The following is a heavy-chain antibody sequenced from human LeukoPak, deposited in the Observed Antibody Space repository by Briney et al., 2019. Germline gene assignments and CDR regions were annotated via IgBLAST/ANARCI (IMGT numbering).Heavy chain of an antibody. CDR1: GFTFSSYA. CDR3: AKRRGAAAAGTNYDY. V-gene: IGHV3-23*01. J-gene: IGHJ4*02. D-gene: IGHD6-13*01. CDR2: ISGSGAST. Sequence: GGSLRLSCAASGFTFSSYAMSWVRQAPGRGLEWVSAISGSGASTYYADSVKGRFTISRDNSRNTLYLQMNSLRAEDTAIYYCAKRRGAAAAGTNYDYWGQGTLVTASS.